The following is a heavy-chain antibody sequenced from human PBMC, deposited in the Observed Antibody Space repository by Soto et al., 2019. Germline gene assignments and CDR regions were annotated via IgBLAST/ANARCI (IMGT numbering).Heavy chain of an antibody. CDR2: ISYDGSNK. Sequence: RVSCTVAEVTIIRYGRHRISKNQGKGLEWVAVISYDGSNKYYADSVKGRFTISRDNSKNTLYLQMNSLRAEDTAVYYCAKDGNRASFYYYYLGMDISGQRTTVTVSS. V-gene: IGHV3-30*18. D-gene: IGHD1-1*01. J-gene: IGHJ6*02. CDR3: AKDGNRASFYYYYLGMDI. CDR1: EVTIIRYG.